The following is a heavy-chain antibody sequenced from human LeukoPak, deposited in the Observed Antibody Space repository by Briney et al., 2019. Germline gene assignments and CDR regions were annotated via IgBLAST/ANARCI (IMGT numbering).Heavy chain of an antibody. CDR2: IKYSGSI. D-gene: IGHD5-12*01. J-gene: IGHJ4*02. Sequence: SETLSLTCTVSGGSSSSSSYYWGWIRQPPGEGLEWIGSIKYSGSIYYNASLKSRLTISVDTSKNQFSLRLSSVTAADTAVYYCASSYERLRRPFDSWGQGTLVTVSS. V-gene: IGHV4-39*01. CDR1: GGSSSSSSYY. CDR3: ASSYERLRRPFDS.